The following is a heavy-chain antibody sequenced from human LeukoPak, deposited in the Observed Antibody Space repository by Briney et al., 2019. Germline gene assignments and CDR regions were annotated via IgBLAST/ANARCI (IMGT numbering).Heavy chain of an antibody. Sequence: SETLSLTCTVSGGSISSYYWSWIRQPAGKGLEWIGRIYTSGSTNYNPSLKSRVTMSVDTSKNQFSLKLSSMTAADTAVYYCARGGGGQWLVLGGFDYWGQGTLVTVSS. J-gene: IGHJ4*02. CDR3: ARGGGGQWLVLGGFDY. V-gene: IGHV4-4*07. D-gene: IGHD6-19*01. CDR2: IYTSGST. CDR1: GGSISSYY.